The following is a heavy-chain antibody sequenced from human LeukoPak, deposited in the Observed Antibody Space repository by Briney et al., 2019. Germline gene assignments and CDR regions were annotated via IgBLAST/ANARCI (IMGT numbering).Heavy chain of an antibody. CDR3: ARVSFGDGDY. D-gene: IGHD3-10*01. Sequence: GGSLRLSCTVSGFTVSSNSMSWVRQAPGKGLEWVSSISSSSRDIYYADSVKGRFTISRDNAKNSLYLQMNSLRAEDTAVYYCARVSFGDGDYWGQGTLVTVSS. J-gene: IGHJ4*02. V-gene: IGHV3-21*01. CDR2: ISSSSRDI. CDR1: GFTVSSNS.